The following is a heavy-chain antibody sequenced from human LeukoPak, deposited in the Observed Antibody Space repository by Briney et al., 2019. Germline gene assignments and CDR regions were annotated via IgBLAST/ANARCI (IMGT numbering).Heavy chain of an antibody. CDR2: ISAYNGNT. CDR1: GYTFTSYG. V-gene: IGHV1-18*01. Sequence: GASVKVSCKASGYTFTSYGISWVRQAPGQGLEWVGWISAYNGNTNYAQKLQGRVTMTTDTSTSTAYMELRSLRSDDTAVYYCARSVMITFGGVIVRPPDYWGQGTLVTVSS. CDR3: ARSVMITFGGVIVRPPDY. D-gene: IGHD3-16*02. J-gene: IGHJ4*02.